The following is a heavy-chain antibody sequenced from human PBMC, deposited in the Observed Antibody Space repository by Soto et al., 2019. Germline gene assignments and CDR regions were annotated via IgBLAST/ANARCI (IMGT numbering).Heavy chain of an antibody. J-gene: IGHJ6*02. CDR1: GGTFSSYA. D-gene: IGHD2-15*01. Sequence: SVKVSCKASGGTFSSYAISWVRQAPGQGLEWMGGIIPIFGTANYSQKFQGRVTITADESTSTAYMELSSLRSEDTAVYYCARGGDIVVVVAAPHYYYYGMDVWGQGTTVTVSS. CDR3: ARGGDIVVVVAAPHYYYYGMDV. V-gene: IGHV1-69*13. CDR2: IIPIFGTA.